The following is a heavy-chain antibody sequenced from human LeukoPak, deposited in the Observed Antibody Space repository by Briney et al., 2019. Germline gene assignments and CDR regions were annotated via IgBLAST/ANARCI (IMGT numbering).Heavy chain of an antibody. V-gene: IGHV4-59*01. Sequence: SETLSLTCTVSGGSISSYYWSWIRQPPGKGLEWIGYIYYSGSTNYNPSLKSRVTISVDTSKNQFSLKLSSVTAADTAVYYCASSPRPSDYNYYGMDVWGQGTTVTVSS. CDR1: GGSISSYY. J-gene: IGHJ6*02. CDR3: ASSPRPSDYNYYGMDV. D-gene: IGHD3-10*01. CDR2: IYYSGST.